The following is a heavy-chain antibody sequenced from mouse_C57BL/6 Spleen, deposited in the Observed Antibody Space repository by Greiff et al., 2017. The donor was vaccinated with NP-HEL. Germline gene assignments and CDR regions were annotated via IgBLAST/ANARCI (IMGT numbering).Heavy chain of an antibody. Sequence: QVQLQQPGAELVKPGASVKLSCKASGYTFTSYWMHWVKQRPGRGLEWIGRIDPNSGGTKYNEKFKSKATLTVDKPSSTAYMQRSSLTSEDSAVYYCARGKGNYGYAMDYWGQGTSVTVSS. D-gene: IGHD2-1*01. CDR2: IDPNSGGT. CDR3: ARGKGNYGYAMDY. J-gene: IGHJ4*01. CDR1: GYTFTSYW. V-gene: IGHV1-72*01.